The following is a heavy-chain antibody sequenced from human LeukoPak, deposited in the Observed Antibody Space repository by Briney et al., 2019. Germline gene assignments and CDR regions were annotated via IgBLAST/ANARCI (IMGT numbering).Heavy chain of an antibody. CDR3: VRYCNGGSCYRAAFDV. CDR2: TWYVGGKK. D-gene: IGHD2-15*01. J-gene: IGHJ3*01. Sequence: GSLRLSCAASGFTFSNYAIHWVRQAPGKGLEWVALTWYVGGKKYYTDSVRGRFTISRDNSKNTLYLQMDSLRAEDTAVYYCVRYCNGGSCYRAAFDVWGPGTMVTVSS. CDR1: GFTFSNYA. V-gene: IGHV3-33*08.